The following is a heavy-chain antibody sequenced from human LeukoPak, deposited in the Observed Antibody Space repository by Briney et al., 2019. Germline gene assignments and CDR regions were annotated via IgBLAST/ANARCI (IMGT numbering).Heavy chain of an antibody. V-gene: IGHV4-34*01. CDR2: INHSGST. CDR3: ARASARAARRGYFDY. D-gene: IGHD6-6*01. Sequence: SETLSLTCAVYGGSFSGYYWSWIRQPPGKGLEWIGEINHSGSTNYNPSLESRVTISVDTSKNQFSLKLSSVTAADTAVYYCARASARAARRGYFDYWGQGTLVTVSS. CDR1: GGSFSGYY. J-gene: IGHJ4*02.